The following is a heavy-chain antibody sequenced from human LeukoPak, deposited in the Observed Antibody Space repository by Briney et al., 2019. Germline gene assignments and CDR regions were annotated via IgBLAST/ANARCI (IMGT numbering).Heavy chain of an antibody. V-gene: IGHV4-4*07. Sequence: PSETLSLTCTVSGGSISSYYWSWIRQPAGKGREGIGRIYTSGSTNYNPSLKRRVTMSVDTSKNQFSLKLSSVPAPDTAVYYCARAFYGMDVWGPGTTVTVSS. J-gene: IGHJ6*02. CDR2: IYTSGST. CDR3: ARAFYGMDV. CDR1: GGSISSYY.